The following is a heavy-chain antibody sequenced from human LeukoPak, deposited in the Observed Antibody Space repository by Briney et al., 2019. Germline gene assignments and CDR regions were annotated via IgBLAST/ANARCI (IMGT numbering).Heavy chain of an antibody. Sequence: PGGSLRLSCAASGFTFSSYAMHWVRQAPGKGLEWVAVISYDGSNKYYADSVKGRFTISRDNSKNTLYLQMNSLRAEDTAVYYCARERPAAMPDYWGQGTLATVSS. CDR2: ISYDGSNK. D-gene: IGHD2-2*01. J-gene: IGHJ4*02. CDR3: ARERPAAMPDY. CDR1: GFTFSSYA. V-gene: IGHV3-30*04.